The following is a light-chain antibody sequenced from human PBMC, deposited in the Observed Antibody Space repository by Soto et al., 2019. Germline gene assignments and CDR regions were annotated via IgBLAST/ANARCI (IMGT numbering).Light chain of an antibody. CDR3: QQSPSWLT. J-gene: IGKJ3*01. CDR1: QNVSTY. CDR2: DAS. V-gene: IGKV3-11*01. Sequence: EIVLTQSTATLSLSPGERATLSCRASQNVSTYLAWYQKNPGQSPRLLIYDASNRATGIPARFSGSGSGTDFTLTISSREPEDFAVYYCQQSPSWLTFGPGTKVDIK.